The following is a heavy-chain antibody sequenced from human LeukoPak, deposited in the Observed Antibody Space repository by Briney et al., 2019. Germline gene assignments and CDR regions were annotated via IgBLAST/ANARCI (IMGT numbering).Heavy chain of an antibody. D-gene: IGHD3-10*01. CDR2: IYSGGST. J-gene: IGHJ5*02. Sequence: GGSLTLSCAASGFSVGSNYMTWVRQPPGKGLEWVSLIYSGGSTYYADSLKGRFTISRDNSKNTLYLQMNCLSAEDTAVYYCAPYPPTMVRVVIKNWFDPWGQGTLLTVSS. CDR1: GFSVGSNY. V-gene: IGHV3-66*01. CDR3: APYPPTMVRVVIKNWFDP.